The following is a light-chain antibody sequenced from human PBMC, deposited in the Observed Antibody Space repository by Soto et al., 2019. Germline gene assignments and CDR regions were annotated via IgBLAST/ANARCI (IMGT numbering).Light chain of an antibody. CDR1: RSVSTN. J-gene: IGKJ5*01. CDR2: GAS. Sequence: EVVMTQSPDTLSVSPGERVTLSCRASRSVSTNLAWYQQKLGQAPRLLIYGASSRATGIPDRFSGSGSGTEFTLTISSLQSEDFAVYYCQQYNNWPITFGQGTRLEIK. V-gene: IGKV3D-15*01. CDR3: QQYNNWPIT.